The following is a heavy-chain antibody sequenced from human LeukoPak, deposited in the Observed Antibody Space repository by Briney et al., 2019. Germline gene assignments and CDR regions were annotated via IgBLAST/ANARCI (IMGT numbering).Heavy chain of an antibody. D-gene: IGHD3/OR15-3a*01. Sequence: SETLSLTCTVSGDSIISNIYWWDWVRLPPGKGLEWIGATFYTGRTFYSPSLKSRVTMSVDTSKNQFSLDLSSATAPDTAVYYCARRRHNFDFYDVWGQGTRVTVSS. CDR3: ARRRHNFDFYDV. V-gene: IGHV4-39*01. CDR1: GDSIISNIYW. CDR2: TFYTGRT. J-gene: IGHJ3*01.